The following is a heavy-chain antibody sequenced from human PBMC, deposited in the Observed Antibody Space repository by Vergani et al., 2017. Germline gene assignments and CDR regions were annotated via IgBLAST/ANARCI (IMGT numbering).Heavy chain of an antibody. J-gene: IGHJ6*02. CDR2: IIPIFGTA. CDR1: GGTFKSNT. V-gene: IGHV1-69*01. Sequence: QVQLVQSGAEVKKPGSSVKVSCKTSGGTFKSNTFSWVRQAPGQGLEWMGGIIPIFGTADYAQDFQGRLSITADESTSTAYMELTSLRSQDTAVYYCARDPRGYGGDPEDYYYGMDVWGQGTTVTVSS. CDR3: ARDPRGYGGDPEDYYYGMDV. D-gene: IGHD2-21*02.